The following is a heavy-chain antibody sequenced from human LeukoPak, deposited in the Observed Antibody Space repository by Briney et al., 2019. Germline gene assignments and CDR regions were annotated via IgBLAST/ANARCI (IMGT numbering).Heavy chain of an antibody. CDR2: IIPILGIA. Sequence: SVKVSCKATGGTFSSYAISWVRQAPGQGLDWMGRIIPILGIANYVQKFQGRVTITADKSTSTAYMELSSLRSEDTAVYYCAREVRYRWWLQLDPYYFDYWGQGTLVTVSS. D-gene: IGHD5-24*01. V-gene: IGHV1-69*04. J-gene: IGHJ4*02. CDR3: AREVRYRWWLQLDPYYFDY. CDR1: GGTFSSYA.